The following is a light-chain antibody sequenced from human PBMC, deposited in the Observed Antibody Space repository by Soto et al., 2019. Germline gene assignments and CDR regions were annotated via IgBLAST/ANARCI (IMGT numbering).Light chain of an antibody. J-gene: IGKJ4*01. CDR2: EAS. Sequence: EIVLTQSPATLSLSPGERATLSCRASQSVSSYLAWYQQKPGQAPRLLIYEASNRATGIPARFSGSGSGTDFTLTISSLEPEDFAVYYCQQRSNWLTFGGGTKVKIK. CDR1: QSVSSY. V-gene: IGKV3-11*01. CDR3: QQRSNWLT.